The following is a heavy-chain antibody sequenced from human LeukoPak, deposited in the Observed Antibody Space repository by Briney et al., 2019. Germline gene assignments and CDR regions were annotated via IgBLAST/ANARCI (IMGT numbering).Heavy chain of an antibody. D-gene: IGHD2-2*01. CDR1: GFTFSRNW. CDR2: ITSDGGDT. J-gene: IGHJ4*02. V-gene: IGHV3-74*01. Sequence: GGSLRLSCAASGFTFSRNWMHWVRQAPGKGLVWVSHITSDGGDTTYADSVKGRFTIFRDNAKNTLYLQMNSLRAEDTAVYYCARGGCSSTSCLDYWGQGTLVTVSS. CDR3: ARGGCSSTSCLDY.